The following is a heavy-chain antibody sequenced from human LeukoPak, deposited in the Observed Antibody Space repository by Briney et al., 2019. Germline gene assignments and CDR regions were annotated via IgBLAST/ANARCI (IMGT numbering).Heavy chain of an antibody. D-gene: IGHD3-10*01. CDR3: ARTNPLYYYGSGSYPNWFDP. CDR2: SYNSGST. Sequence: SETLSLTCTVSGGSINSYYWSWIRQPAGKGLEWIGRSYNSGSTNYNLSLKGRVTMSVDTSKNQFSLKLSSVTAADTAVYYCARTNPLYYYGSGSYPNWFDPWGQGTLVTVSS. CDR1: GGSINSYY. J-gene: IGHJ5*02. V-gene: IGHV4-4*07.